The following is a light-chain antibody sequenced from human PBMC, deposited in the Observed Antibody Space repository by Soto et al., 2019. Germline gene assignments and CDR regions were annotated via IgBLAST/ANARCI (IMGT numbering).Light chain of an antibody. Sequence: QSALTQPPSASGSPGQYVTISCIGTSSDVGGYNYVSWYQQHPGKAPKLMIYEVSKRPSGVPDRFSGSKSGNTASLTVSGLQAEDEADYYCSSYAASNNLGVFGGGTKLTVL. V-gene: IGLV2-8*01. CDR3: SSYAASNNLGV. CDR2: EVS. CDR1: SSDVGGYNY. J-gene: IGLJ2*01.